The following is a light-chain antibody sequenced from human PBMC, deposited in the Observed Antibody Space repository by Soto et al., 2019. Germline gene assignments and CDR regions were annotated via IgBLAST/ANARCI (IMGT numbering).Light chain of an antibody. CDR1: SSDIGGYYNF. Sequence: QSVLTQPASVSGSPGQSITVSCTGTSSDIGGYYNFVSWYQQRPGKAPKLMIYEVNKRPSGVPDRFSGSKSGNTASLTVSGLQPEDEADYYCSSYADDNIFVFGTGTKVTVL. CDR3: SSYADDNIFV. J-gene: IGLJ1*01. V-gene: IGLV2-8*01. CDR2: EVN.